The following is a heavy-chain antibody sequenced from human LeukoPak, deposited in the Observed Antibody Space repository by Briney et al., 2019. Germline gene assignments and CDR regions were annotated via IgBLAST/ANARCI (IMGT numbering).Heavy chain of an antibody. D-gene: IGHD1-26*01. CDR3: VVGGGIY. J-gene: IGHJ4*02. Sequence: GGSLRVSCAASGFTLSNDWTHWVRQVPGLGLVWVCRISSDGANTLYADAVKGRFTISRDNAKNTLHLQMNSLRADDTAVYYCVVGGGIYWGQGTVVTVS. CDR1: GFTLSNDW. CDR2: ISSDGANT. V-gene: IGHV3-74*03.